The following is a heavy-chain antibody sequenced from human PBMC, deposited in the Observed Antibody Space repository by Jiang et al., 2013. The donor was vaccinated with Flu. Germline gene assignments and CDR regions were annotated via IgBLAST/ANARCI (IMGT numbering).Heavy chain of an antibody. CDR3: ARSHGEQLGGAFDY. Sequence: QLVESGGGLVQPGGSLRPSCAASGFTFSSYWMHWVRQVPGKGLVWVSRMNSDDSSITYVDSVKGRFTISRDNAKNTLYLQMNSLRAEGTAVYYCARSHGEQLGGAFDYWGQGTLVTVSS. V-gene: IGHV3-74*01. CDR2: MNSDDSSI. D-gene: IGHD6-6*01. J-gene: IGHJ4*02. CDR1: GFTFSSYW.